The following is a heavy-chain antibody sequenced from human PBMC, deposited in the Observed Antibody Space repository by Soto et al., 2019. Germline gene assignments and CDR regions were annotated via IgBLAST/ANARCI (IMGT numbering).Heavy chain of an antibody. CDR3: ARGSSGWYLYAFDI. D-gene: IGHD6-19*01. CDR2: IYYSGST. V-gene: IGHV4-59*01. Sequence: SETLSLTCTVSGGSISSYYWSWIRQPPGKGLEWIGYIYYSGSTNYNPSLKSRVTISVDTSKNQFSLKLSSVTAADTAVYYCARGSSGWYLYAFDIWGQGTMVTVSS. CDR1: GGSISSYY. J-gene: IGHJ3*02.